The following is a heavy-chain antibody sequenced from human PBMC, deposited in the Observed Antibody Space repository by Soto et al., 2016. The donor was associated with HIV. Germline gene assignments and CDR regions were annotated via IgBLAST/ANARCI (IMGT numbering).Heavy chain of an antibody. CDR3: ASRLITSLRPYFDY. V-gene: IGHV4-59*01. CDR1: GGSIRNYF. D-gene: IGHD1-20*01. CDR2: VHYSGST. Sequence: QVQLQESGPGLVKPSETLSLICTVSGGSIRNYFWTWIRQSPEKGLEWIGDVHYSGSTNYNPSLRSRLSISIDTSLNQFSLNMNSLTATDSAIYYCASRLITSLRPYFDYWAWDPVTVSS. J-gene: IGHJ4*03.